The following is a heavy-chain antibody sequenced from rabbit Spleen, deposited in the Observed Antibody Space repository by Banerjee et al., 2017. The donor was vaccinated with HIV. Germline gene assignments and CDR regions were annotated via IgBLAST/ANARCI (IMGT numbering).Heavy chain of an antibody. CDR1: GFTISGYH. D-gene: IGHD8-1*01. Sequence: QEQLVESGGDLVKPGASLTLTCTASGFTISGYHICWVRQAPGKGLEWIACVSDRSGRTDYASWAKGRFTISKTSSTTVTLQMTSLTAADTATYFCAREGPISTYAFDLWGQGTLVTVS. CDR2: VSDRSGRT. CDR3: AREGPISTYAFDL. V-gene: IGHV1S45*01. J-gene: IGHJ3*01.